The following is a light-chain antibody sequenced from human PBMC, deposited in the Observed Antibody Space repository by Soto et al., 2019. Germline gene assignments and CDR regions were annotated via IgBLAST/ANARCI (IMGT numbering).Light chain of an antibody. J-gene: IGKJ2*01. CDR3: QQYGISPT. Sequence: EVVLTQSPGTLSLSPGERATLSCRASQSVSSTYLAWYQQKPGQAPRLLIYGASSGATGIPDRFSGGGSGTDFTLTISRLEPEDFAVYYCQQYGISPTFGQGTKLEIK. CDR2: GAS. CDR1: QSVSSTY. V-gene: IGKV3-20*01.